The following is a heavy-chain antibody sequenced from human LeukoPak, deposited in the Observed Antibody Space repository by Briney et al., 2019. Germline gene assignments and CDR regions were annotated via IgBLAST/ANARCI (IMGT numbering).Heavy chain of an antibody. D-gene: IGHD1-14*01. CDR1: RFTFSSYA. Sequence: GGSLRLSCAASRFTFSSYAMSWVRQAPGKGLVWVSRINPGGSSTAYADSVKGRFTISRDNAKNTLYLQMDSLRAEDTAIYYCARSNQADDYWGQGTLVTVSS. J-gene: IGHJ4*02. V-gene: IGHV3-74*01. CDR2: INPGGSST. CDR3: ARSNQADDY.